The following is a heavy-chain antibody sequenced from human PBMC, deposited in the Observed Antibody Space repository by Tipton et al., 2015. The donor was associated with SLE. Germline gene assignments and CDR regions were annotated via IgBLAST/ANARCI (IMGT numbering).Heavy chain of an antibody. CDR3: ARLVSGRCTTNACFLHWYFDL. D-gene: IGHD2-8*01. CDR1: GGSISTSY. CDR2: IYSRGSS. J-gene: IGHJ2*01. Sequence: VKPSETLSLTCSVSGGSISTSYWSWIRQPPGGGLEWLGFIYSRGSSSYNPSLESRVTFSLDTSRNQFSLQLTSVTAADTAVYYCARLVSGRCTTNACFLHWYFDLWGRGTLVTVSS. V-gene: IGHV4-59*08.